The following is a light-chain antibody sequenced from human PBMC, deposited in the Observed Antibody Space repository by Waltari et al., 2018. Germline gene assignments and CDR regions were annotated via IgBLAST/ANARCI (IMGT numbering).Light chain of an antibody. V-gene: IGKV1-33*01. CDR2: DAS. J-gene: IGKJ1*01. CDR3: QQYDNLQT. CDR1: QDISNY. Sequence: DIQMTQSPSSLSASVGDRVTITCPASQDISNYLNWYQQKPGKAPKLLIYDASNLETGVPSRFSGSGSGTDFTFTISSLQPEDIATYYCQQYDNLQTFGQGTKVEIK.